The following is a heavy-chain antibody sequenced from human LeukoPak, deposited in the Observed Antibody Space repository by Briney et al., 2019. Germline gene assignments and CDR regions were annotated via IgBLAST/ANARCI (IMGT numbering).Heavy chain of an antibody. CDR3: TTDWNFWSGYYDDY. Sequence: GGSLRLSCAASGFTFSNAWMSWVRQAPGKGLEWVGRIKSKTDGGTTDYAAPVKGRFTISRDDSKNTLYLQMNSLKTEDTAVYYCTTDWNFWSGYYDDYWGQGTLVTVSS. J-gene: IGHJ4*02. V-gene: IGHV3-15*01. CDR1: GFTFSNAW. CDR2: IKSKTDGGTT. D-gene: IGHD3-3*01.